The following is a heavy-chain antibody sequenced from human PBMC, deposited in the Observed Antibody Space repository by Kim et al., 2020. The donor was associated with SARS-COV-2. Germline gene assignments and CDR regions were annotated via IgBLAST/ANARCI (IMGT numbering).Heavy chain of an antibody. CDR1: GFTFSSYS. V-gene: IGHV3-21*01. J-gene: IGHJ4*02. D-gene: IGHD4-17*01. CDR3: ASDGGIKGYGDYYFDY. CDR2: ISSSSYI. Sequence: GGSLRLSCAASGFTFSSYSMNWVRQAPGKGLEWVSSISSSSYIYYADSVKGRFTISRDNAKNSLYLQMNSLRAEDTAVYYCASDGGIKGYGDYYFDYWGQGTLVTVSS.